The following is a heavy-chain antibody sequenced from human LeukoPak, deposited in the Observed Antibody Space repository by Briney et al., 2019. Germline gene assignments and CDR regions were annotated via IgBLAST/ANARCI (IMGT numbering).Heavy chain of an antibody. V-gene: IGHV3-64*01. CDR1: GFTFSSYA. CDR3: ARVYGSGSYYSAALLY. Sequence: GGSLRLSFAASGFTFSSYAMHWVRQAPGKGLEYVSAISSNGGSTYYANSVKGRFTISRDNAKNTLYLQMNSLRAEDTAVYYCARVYGSGSYYSAALLYWGQGTLVTVSS. CDR2: ISSNGGST. D-gene: IGHD3-10*01. J-gene: IGHJ4*02.